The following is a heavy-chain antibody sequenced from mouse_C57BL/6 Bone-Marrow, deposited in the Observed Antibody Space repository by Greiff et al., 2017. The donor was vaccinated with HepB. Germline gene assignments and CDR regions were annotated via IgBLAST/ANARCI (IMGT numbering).Heavy chain of an antibody. J-gene: IGHJ2*01. CDR3: ARDGSLYYFDY. CDR2: IYPGDGDT. V-gene: IGHV1-80*01. Sequence: VQVVESGAELVKPGASVKISCKASGYAFSSYWMNWVKQRPGKGLEWIGQIYPGDGDTNYNGKFKGKATLTADKSSSTAYMQLSSLTSEDSAVYFCARDGSLYYFDYWGQGTTLTVSS. D-gene: IGHD1-1*01. CDR1: GYAFSSYW.